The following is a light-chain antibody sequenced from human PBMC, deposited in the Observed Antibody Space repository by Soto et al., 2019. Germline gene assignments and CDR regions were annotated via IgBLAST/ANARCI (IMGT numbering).Light chain of an antibody. V-gene: IGKV3-11*01. Sequence: EIVLTQSPATLSLSPGERATLSCRASQTVSSYLLWYQQKPGQAPRLLIYGASIRPTDIPARFSGSGSGTDFTLTISRLEPEDFAVYYCQQRSNWPLTFGQGTRLEIK. CDR3: QQRSNWPLT. CDR1: QTVSSY. J-gene: IGKJ5*01. CDR2: GAS.